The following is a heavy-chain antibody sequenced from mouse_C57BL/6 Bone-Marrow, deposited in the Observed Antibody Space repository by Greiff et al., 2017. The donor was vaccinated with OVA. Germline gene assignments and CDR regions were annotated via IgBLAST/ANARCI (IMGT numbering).Heavy chain of an antibody. CDR2: IDPSDSYT. CDR1: GYTFTSYW. D-gene: IGHD1-1*01. V-gene: IGHV1-59*01. J-gene: IGHJ2*01. Sequence: QVQLQQPGAELVRPGTSVKLSCKASGYTFTSYWMHWVKQRPGQGLEWIGVIDPSDSYTNYNQQFKGKATLTVDTSSSTAYMQLSSLTSEDSAVYYCARSVYYYGSEDYWGQGTTLTVSS. CDR3: ARSVYYYGSEDY.